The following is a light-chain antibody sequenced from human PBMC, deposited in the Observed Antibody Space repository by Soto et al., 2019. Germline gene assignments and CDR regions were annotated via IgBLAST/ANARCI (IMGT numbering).Light chain of an antibody. J-gene: IGKJ5*01. CDR2: GAS. CDR3: QKSYSTPLN. V-gene: IGKV3-20*01. Sequence: EIVFTHSPVARSLSPGERGTLSCRASQSVSSSYLAWYQQKPGQAPRLLIYGASSRATGIPDRFSGSGSGTDFTLTISSLQPEDFATYYCQKSYSTPLNCGQGTRREIK. CDR1: QSVSSSY.